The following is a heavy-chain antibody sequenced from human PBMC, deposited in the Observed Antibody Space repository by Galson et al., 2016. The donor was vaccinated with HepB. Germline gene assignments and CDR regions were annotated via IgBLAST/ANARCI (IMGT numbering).Heavy chain of an antibody. V-gene: IGHV4-39*02. CDR1: GDSITNVNYH. CDR2: VSYSGTT. CDR3: ACEPSSGFWWFDP. Sequence: ETLSLTCSVSGDSITNVNYHWGWIRQPPGKGLEWIGSVSYSGTTYYNSSLQSRVTISVDTSTNHFSLNLASVTATDTAVYYCACEPSSGFWWFDPWGPGTLVTVSS. D-gene: IGHD6-19*01. J-gene: IGHJ5*02.